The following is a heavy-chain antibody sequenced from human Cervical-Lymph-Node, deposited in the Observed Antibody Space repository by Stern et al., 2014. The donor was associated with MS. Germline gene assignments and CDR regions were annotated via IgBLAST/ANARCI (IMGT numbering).Heavy chain of an antibody. Sequence: DQLVESGGGVAQPGGSLRLFCAASGFTFSGYSMHWVRQAPGKGLEWVALISHDGSDKYYADSVRGRFTISRDNDKNTVYLQMNSLRPEDTATFFCARDADDYGDYGLFGFDYWGQGTLVSVSS. V-gene: IGHV3-30*01. J-gene: IGHJ4*02. CDR3: ARDADDYGDYGLFGFDY. D-gene: IGHD4-17*01. CDR2: ISHDGSDK. CDR1: GFTFSGYS.